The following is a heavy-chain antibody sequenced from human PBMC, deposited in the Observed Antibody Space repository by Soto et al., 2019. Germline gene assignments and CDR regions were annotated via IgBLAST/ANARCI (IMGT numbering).Heavy chain of an antibody. CDR1: GGTFSSYA. Sequence: QVQLGQSGAEVKKPGSSVKVSCKASGGTFSSYAISWVRQAPGQGLEWMGGIITIFGTANYAQKFQGRVTITADETTGTAYMELSSLRSEDTAVYFCAGPKDEKDYYYGIDGKGQGTTVTVSS. CDR3: AGPKDEKDYYYGIDG. J-gene: IGHJ6*02. CDR2: IITIFGTA. V-gene: IGHV1-69*01.